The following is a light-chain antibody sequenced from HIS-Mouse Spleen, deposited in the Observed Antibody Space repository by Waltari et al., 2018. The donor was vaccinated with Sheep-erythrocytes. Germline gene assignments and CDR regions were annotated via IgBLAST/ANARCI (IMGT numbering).Light chain of an antibody. CDR1: ALPTKY. CDR3: YSTDSSGNHWV. Sequence: SYELTQPPSVSVSPGQTARITCSGDALPTKYAYWYQQKSGQAPVLVIYEDSKPPSGIPERFSGSSSGTMATWTSSGAQVEDEADYYCYSTDSSGNHWVFGGGTKLTVL. J-gene: IGLJ3*02. CDR2: EDS. V-gene: IGLV3-10*01.